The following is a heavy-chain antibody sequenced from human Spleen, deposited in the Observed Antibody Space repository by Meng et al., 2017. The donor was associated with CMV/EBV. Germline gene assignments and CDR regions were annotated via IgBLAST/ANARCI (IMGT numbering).Heavy chain of an antibody. CDR1: FTFSSYS. J-gene: IGHJ5*02. D-gene: IGHD1-7*01. V-gene: IGHV3-21*01. CDR3: AREPSITGTPSGGNWFDP. CDR2: ISSSSSYI. Sequence: FTFSSYSMNWVRQAPGKGLEWVSSISSSSSYIYYADSVKGRCTISRDNAKNALYLQMNSLRAEDTAVYYCAREPSITGTPSGGNWFDPWGQGTLVTVSS.